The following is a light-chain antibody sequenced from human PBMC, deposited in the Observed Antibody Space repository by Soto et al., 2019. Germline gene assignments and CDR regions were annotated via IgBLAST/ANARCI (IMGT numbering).Light chain of an antibody. CDR1: QSLLSSSKNKNH. CDR2: WAS. J-gene: IGKJ1*01. CDR3: QQYYTTPRT. V-gene: IGKV4-1*01. Sequence: DIVMTQSPDSLAVSLGERATINCESSQSLLSSSKNKNHLAWYQQKSGQPPKLLIYWASTRETGVPDRFSGSGSGTDFALTISSLQAEDVAVYYCQQYYTTPRTFGQGTKVEIK.